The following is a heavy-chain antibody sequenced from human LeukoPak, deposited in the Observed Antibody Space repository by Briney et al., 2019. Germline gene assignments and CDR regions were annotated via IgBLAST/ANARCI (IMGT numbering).Heavy chain of an antibody. Sequence: VGSLRLSCAATGFTFSSYWMHWVRQAPGKGLEWVSYISSSGSTIYYADSVKGRFTISRDNAKNSLYLQMNSLRAEDTAVYYCARDPEYSSSWYREGYFDLWGRGTLVTVSS. D-gene: IGHD6-13*01. CDR1: GFTFSSYW. V-gene: IGHV3-48*04. CDR3: ARDPEYSSSWYREGYFDL. CDR2: ISSSGSTI. J-gene: IGHJ2*01.